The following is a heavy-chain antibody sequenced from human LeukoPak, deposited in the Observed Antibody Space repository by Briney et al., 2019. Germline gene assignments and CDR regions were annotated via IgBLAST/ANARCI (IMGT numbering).Heavy chain of an antibody. CDR1: GFTVNTYG. Sequence: GGSLRLSCAASGFTVNTYGMHWVRQAPYKGLEWVAFIRNDGDEKSYAESVKGRFTISRDTSKNTLYLQMNSLRADDTAVYYCAKDDILTGYSLDYWGQGTLVTVSS. J-gene: IGHJ4*02. D-gene: IGHD3-9*01. CDR2: IRNDGDEK. CDR3: AKDDILTGYSLDY. V-gene: IGHV3-30*02.